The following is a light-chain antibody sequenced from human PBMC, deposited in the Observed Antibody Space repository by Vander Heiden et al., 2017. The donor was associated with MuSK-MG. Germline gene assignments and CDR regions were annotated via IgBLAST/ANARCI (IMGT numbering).Light chain of an antibody. V-gene: IGKV3-20*01. CDR1: QRVSSNY. CDR3: QQYGSSPLT. Sequence: ETVLTQSSGTLSLSPVARAPLPCSAIQRVSSNYLAWYQQKPGQAPRLLIYDASSRAAGIPDRFSGSGSGTDFTLTISRLEPEDFAVYYCQQYGSSPLTFGGGTKVEIK. J-gene: IGKJ4*01. CDR2: DAS.